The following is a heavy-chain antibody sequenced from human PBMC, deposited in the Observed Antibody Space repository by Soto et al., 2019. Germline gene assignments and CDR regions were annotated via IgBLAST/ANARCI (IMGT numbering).Heavy chain of an antibody. Sequence: GGSLRLSCAASGFTFSSYSMNWVRQAPGKGLEWVSYISSSSSTIYCADSVKGRFTISRDNAKNSLYLQMNSLRAEDTAVYYCAREIYDSSGYYAPFDYWGQGTLVTVSS. CDR2: ISSSSSTI. J-gene: IGHJ4*02. V-gene: IGHV3-48*01. CDR1: GFTFSSYS. D-gene: IGHD3-22*01. CDR3: AREIYDSSGYYAPFDY.